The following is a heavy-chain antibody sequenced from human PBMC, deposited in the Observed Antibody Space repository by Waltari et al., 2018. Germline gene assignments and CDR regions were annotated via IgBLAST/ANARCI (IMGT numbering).Heavy chain of an antibody. J-gene: IGHJ4*02. CDR3: ASLPTMVHY. CDR1: GFTFSSYS. V-gene: IGHV3-48*04. D-gene: IGHD3-10*01. Sequence: EVQLVESGGGLVQPGGSLRLSCAASGFTFSSYSMNWVRQAPGKGLEWVSYISSSSSTIYYADSVKGRFTISRDNAKNSLYLQMNSLRAEDTAVYYCASLPTMVHYWGQGTLVTVSS. CDR2: ISSSSSTI.